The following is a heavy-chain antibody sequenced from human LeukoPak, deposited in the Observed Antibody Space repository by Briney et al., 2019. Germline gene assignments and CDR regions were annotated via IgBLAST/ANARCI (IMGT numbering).Heavy chain of an antibody. V-gene: IGHV4-59*01. CDR3: ARVSQREDYFDY. CDR2: IYYSGST. D-gene: IGHD6-25*01. CDR1: GGSNSRYY. J-gene: IGHJ4*02. Sequence: SEPLSLTCTVAGGSNSRYYWSWLRQPTGKGLEWIGYIYYSGSTNYNPSLKSRVTISVDTSKNQFSLKLSSVTAADTAVYYCARVSQREDYFDYWGQGPLVTVSS.